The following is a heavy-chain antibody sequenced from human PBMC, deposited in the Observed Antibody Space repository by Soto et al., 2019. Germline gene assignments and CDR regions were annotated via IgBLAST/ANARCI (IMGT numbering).Heavy chain of an antibody. V-gene: IGHV2-5*02. Sequence: PTIGNPSQTLTLYFSFVGVSLKTSGVGVGWIRQPPGKALEWLALIYWDDDKRYSPSLKSRLTITKDTSKNQVVLTMTNMDPVDTATYYCAHSAPSITMVRGAQAYYYGMDVWGQGTTLTSP. CDR2: IYWDDDK. CDR3: AHSAPSITMVRGAQAYYYGMDV. J-gene: IGHJ6*02. D-gene: IGHD3-10*01. CDR1: GVSLKTSGVG.